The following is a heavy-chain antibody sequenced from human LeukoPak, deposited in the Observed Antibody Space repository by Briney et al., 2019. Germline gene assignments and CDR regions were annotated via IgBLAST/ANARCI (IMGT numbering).Heavy chain of an antibody. CDR2: INPSGGST. Sequence: ASVKVSCKASGYTFTSYYMHWVRQAPGQGLEWMGIINPSGGSTSYAQKFQGRVTMTRDTSTSTVYMELSSLRSEDTAVYYCAREKYSSSWSLGFYYYYGMDVWGQGTTVTVSS. CDR1: GYTFTSYY. D-gene: IGHD6-13*01. J-gene: IGHJ6*02. V-gene: IGHV1-46*01. CDR3: AREKYSSSWSLGFYYYYGMDV.